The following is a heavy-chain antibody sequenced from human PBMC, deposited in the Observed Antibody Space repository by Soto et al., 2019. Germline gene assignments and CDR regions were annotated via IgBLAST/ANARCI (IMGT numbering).Heavy chain of an antibody. J-gene: IGHJ4*02. V-gene: IGHV4-39*01. CDR3: ARRDCGGDCYSWYY. D-gene: IGHD2-21*02. CDR1: DGSIDSSAYS. Sequence: SETLSLTCTVCDGSIDSSAYSWGWIRQPPGKGLEWIGSINYSGSTYYSPSLKSRVTISIDTSRNQFSLRLSSVTAADTAVYYCARRDCGGDCYSWYYWGQGTLVTVSS. CDR2: INYSGST.